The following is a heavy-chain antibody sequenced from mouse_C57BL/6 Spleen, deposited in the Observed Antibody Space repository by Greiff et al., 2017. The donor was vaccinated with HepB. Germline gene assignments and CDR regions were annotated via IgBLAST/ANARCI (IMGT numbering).Heavy chain of an antibody. CDR2: ISSGGDYN. CDR3: TRDHYGNYTNWYFDV. J-gene: IGHJ1*03. V-gene: IGHV5-9-1*02. Sequence: EVKLVESGEGLVKPGGSLKLSCAASGFTFSSYAMSWVRQTPEKRLEWVAYISSGGDYNYYADTLKGRFTISRDNARNTLYLQMSSLKSEDTAMYYSTRDHYGNYTNWYFDVWGTGTTVTVSS. CDR1: GFTFSSYA. D-gene: IGHD2-1*01.